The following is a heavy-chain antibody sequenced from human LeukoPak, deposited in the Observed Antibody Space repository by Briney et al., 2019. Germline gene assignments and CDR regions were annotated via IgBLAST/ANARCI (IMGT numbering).Heavy chain of an antibody. J-gene: IGHJ6*02. Sequence: SQTLSLTCTVSGGSISSGGYYWSWIRQHPGKGLEWIGYIYYSGSTYYNPSLKSRVTISVDTSKNQFSLKLSSVTAADTAVYYCARDSPRYDLDDYYGMDVWGQGTTVTVSS. V-gene: IGHV4-31*03. CDR3: ARDSPRYDLDDYYGMDV. D-gene: IGHD3-3*01. CDR1: GGSISSGGYY. CDR2: IYYSGST.